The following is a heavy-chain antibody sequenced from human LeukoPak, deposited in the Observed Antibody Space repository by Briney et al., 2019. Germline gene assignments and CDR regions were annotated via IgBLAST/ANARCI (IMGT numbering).Heavy chain of an antibody. Sequence: GGSLRLSCAASGFTFSNYYMTWVRQAPGKGLEWLANIKQDGSEKYYVDSVKGRFTISRDNAKNSLYLQMSSLRDEDTAVYYCAHVRLSYWVQGTLVTVSS. V-gene: IGHV3-7*01. CDR3: AHVRLSY. D-gene: IGHD4-17*01. J-gene: IGHJ4*02. CDR2: IKQDGSEK. CDR1: GFTFSNYY.